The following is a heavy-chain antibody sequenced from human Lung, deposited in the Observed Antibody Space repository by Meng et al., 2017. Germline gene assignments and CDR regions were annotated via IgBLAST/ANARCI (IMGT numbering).Heavy chain of an antibody. V-gene: IGHV1-69*13. Sequence: QVQLVQPGAEVKKPGPSVKVACKTSGGSFSTHTFSWVRQAPGQGLEWMGGLIAVFDKTKAAPRFQDRVTFTADESTSTAYMELSSLTFDDTAVYFCARGRRNEPLFDYWGQGTLVTVSS. CDR1: GGSFSTHT. CDR2: LIAVFDKT. CDR3: ARGRRNEPLFDY. J-gene: IGHJ4*02. D-gene: IGHD1-14*01.